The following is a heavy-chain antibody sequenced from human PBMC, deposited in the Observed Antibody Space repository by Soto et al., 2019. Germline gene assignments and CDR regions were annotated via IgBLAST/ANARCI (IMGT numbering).Heavy chain of an antibody. Sequence: SETLSLTCTVSGDSISTFYWGWMRQSPGKELEWIGYVYYTGSTNYNPSLKSQVTISVDRSKNQFSLKLTSANAADTAVYYCARGRTVRNYADDSSDYFYFFDYWGQGTQVTVS. CDR1: GDSISTFY. D-gene: IGHD3-22*01. CDR3: ARGRTVRNYADDSSDYFYFFDY. J-gene: IGHJ4*02. CDR2: VYYTGST. V-gene: IGHV4-59*01.